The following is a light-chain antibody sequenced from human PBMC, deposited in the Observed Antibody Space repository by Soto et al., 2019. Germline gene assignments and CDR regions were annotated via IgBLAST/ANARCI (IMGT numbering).Light chain of an antibody. Sequence: QSVLTQPRSVSGSPGHSVTLSCTGTSSDVGGYNYVSWYQQHPGKAPKLMIYDVSKRPSGVPDRFSGSKSGNTASLTISGLQAEDEADYYCCSYAGSYNLVFGGGTKLTVL. J-gene: IGLJ2*01. CDR2: DVS. CDR1: SSDVGGYNY. V-gene: IGLV2-11*01. CDR3: CSYAGSYNLV.